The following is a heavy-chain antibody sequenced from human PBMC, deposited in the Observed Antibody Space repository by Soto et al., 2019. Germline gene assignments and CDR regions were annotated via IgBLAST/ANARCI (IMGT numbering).Heavy chain of an antibody. CDR1: GFTFSSYG. Sequence: VVSLRLSCAASGFTFSSYGMHWVRQAPGKGLEWVAVIWYDGSNKYYADSVKGRFTISRDNSKNTLYLQMNSLRAEDAAVYYCARLDDFWSGFEEYDAFDIWGQGTMVTGSS. CDR3: ARLDDFWSGFEEYDAFDI. V-gene: IGHV3-33*01. J-gene: IGHJ3*02. D-gene: IGHD3-3*01. CDR2: IWYDGSNK.